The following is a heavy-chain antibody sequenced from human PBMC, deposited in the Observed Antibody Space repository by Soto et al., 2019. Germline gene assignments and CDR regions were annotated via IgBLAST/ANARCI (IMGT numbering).Heavy chain of an antibody. CDR2: IYYSGST. V-gene: IGHV4-61*08. Sequence: SETLSLTCTVSGGSISSGGYYWSWIRQHPGKGLEWIGYIYYSGSTNYNPSLKSRVTISLDTSKNQFSLKVSSVTAADTAVYYCVRDSPIGSTFSGYDGIDYWGQGTLVTVSS. J-gene: IGHJ4*02. CDR1: GGSISSGGYY. CDR3: VRDSPIGSTFSGYDGIDY. D-gene: IGHD5-12*01.